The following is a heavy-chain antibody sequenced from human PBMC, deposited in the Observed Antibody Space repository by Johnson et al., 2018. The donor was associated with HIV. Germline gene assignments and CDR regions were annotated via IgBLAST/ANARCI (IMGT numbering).Heavy chain of an antibody. CDR3: ARFDSGWQGQGLGI. Sequence: QVHLVESGGGVVQPGRSLRLSCAASGFTFSSYVMHWVRQAPGKGLEWVAVISYDGSNKYYADSVKGRFTISRDNSKNTLYLQMNSLRAEDTAVYYCARFDSGWQGQGLGIWGQGTMVTVSS. CDR2: ISYDGSNK. CDR1: GFTFSSYV. D-gene: IGHD5-24*01. V-gene: IGHV3-30*04. J-gene: IGHJ3*02.